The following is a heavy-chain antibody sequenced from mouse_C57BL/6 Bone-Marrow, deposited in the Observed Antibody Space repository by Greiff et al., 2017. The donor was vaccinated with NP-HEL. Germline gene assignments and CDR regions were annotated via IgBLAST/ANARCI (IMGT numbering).Heavy chain of an antibody. D-gene: IGHD2-3*01. CDR2: ISSGGSYT. CDR3: ARHWDGSVYY. CDR1: GFTFSSYG. J-gene: IGHJ2*01. V-gene: IGHV5-6*01. Sequence: EVQRVESGGDLVKPGGSLKLSCAASGFTFSSYGMSWVRQTPDKRLEWVATISSGGSYTYYPDSVKGRFTISRDNAKNTPYLQMSSLKSEYTAMYYCARHWDGSVYYWGQGTTLTVSS.